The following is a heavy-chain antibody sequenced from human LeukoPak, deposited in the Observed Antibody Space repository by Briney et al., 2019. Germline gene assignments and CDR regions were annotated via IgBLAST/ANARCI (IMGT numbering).Heavy chain of an antibody. CDR1: GYSFTSYW. V-gene: IGHV5-51*01. D-gene: IGHD3-22*01. CDR3: ARLFSDSSGYSLYYFDY. J-gene: IGHJ4*02. CDR2: IYPGDSDT. Sequence: TGESLKISCKGSGYSFTSYWIGWVRQMPGKGLEWMGIIYPGDSDTRYSPSFQGQVTISADKSISTAYPQWSSLKASDTAMYYCARLFSDSSGYSLYYFDYWGQGTLVTVSS.